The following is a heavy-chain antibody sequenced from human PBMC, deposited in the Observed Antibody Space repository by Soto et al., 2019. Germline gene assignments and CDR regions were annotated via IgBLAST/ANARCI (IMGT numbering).Heavy chain of an antibody. CDR3: ARDILRQITDYYYYGMDV. CDR2: ISAYNGNT. Sequence: ASVKVSCKASGYTFTSYGISWVRQAPGQGLEWMGWISAYNGNTNYAQKLQGRVTMTTDTSTSTAYMELRSLRSDDTAVYYCARDILRQITDYYYYGMDVWGQGTTVTVSS. V-gene: IGHV1-18*01. J-gene: IGHJ6*02. D-gene: IGHD3-9*01. CDR1: GYTFTSYG.